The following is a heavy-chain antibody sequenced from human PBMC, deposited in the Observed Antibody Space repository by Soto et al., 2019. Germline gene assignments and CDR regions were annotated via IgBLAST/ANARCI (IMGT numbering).Heavy chain of an antibody. Sequence: QVQLVQSGAEVKKPGASVKVSCKASGYTFTSYDINWVRQATGQGLEWMGWMNPNSGNTGYARNFQGRVTMTRNTSISTAYMELSSLRSEDTAVYYCARGPYYYYYMDVWGKGNTVTVSS. J-gene: IGHJ6*03. CDR2: MNPNSGNT. CDR1: GYTFTSYD. CDR3: ARGPYYYYYMDV. V-gene: IGHV1-8*01.